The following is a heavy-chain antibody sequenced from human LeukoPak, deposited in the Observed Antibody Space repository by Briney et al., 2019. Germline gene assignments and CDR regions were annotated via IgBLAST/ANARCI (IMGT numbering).Heavy chain of an antibody. D-gene: IGHD3-3*01. Sequence: GGSLRLSCAASGFTFSSYAMSWVRQAPGKGLEWVSAISGSGGSTYYADSVKGRFTISRDNSKNTLYLQMNGLRVEDTAVYYCAKDGGFWSGYYPYWGQGTLVTVSS. V-gene: IGHV3-23*01. CDR2: ISGSGGST. CDR3: AKDGGFWSGYYPY. CDR1: GFTFSSYA. J-gene: IGHJ4*02.